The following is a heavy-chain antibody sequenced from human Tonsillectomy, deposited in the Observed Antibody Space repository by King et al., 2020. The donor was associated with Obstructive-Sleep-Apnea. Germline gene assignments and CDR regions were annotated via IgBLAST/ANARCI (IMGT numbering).Heavy chain of an antibody. CDR3: ARDQEGISGYSYGTVDY. V-gene: IGHV3-21*01. CDR2: ISSSSSYI. CDR1: GFTFSSYS. Sequence: QLVQSGGGLVKPGGSLRLSCAASGFTFSSYSMNWVLQAPGKGLEWVSSISSSSSYIYYADSVKGRFTISRDNAKNSLYLQMNILRAEDTAVYYCARDQEGISGYSYGTVDYWGQGTLVTVSS. J-gene: IGHJ4*02. D-gene: IGHD5-18*01.